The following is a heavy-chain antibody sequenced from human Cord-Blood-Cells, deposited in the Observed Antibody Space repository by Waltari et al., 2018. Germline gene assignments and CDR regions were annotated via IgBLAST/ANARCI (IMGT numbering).Heavy chain of an antibody. D-gene: IGHD2-21*02. CDR3: ARDQGGAYCGGDCYFAY. J-gene: IGHJ4*02. CDR1: GGTFSSYA. V-gene: IGHV1-69*01. Sequence: QVQLVQSGAEVKKPGSSVKVSCKASGGTFSSYAISWVRQAPGQGLEWMGGIIPIFGTANYAQKFQGRVTITADESTSTAYMGLSSLRSEDTAVYYCARDQGGAYCGGDCYFAYWGQGTLVTVSS. CDR2: IIPIFGTA.